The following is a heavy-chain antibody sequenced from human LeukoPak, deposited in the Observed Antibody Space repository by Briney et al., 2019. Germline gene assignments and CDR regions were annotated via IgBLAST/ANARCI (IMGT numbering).Heavy chain of an antibody. CDR1: GGSISSSSYY. Sequence: SETLSLTCTISGGSISSSSYYWGWIRQPPGKGLEWIGSIYYSGSTYYNPSLKSRVTISVDTSKNQFSLKLSSVTAADTAVYYCAKRYYYDSSGYYWHPTWDYWGQGTLVTVSS. CDR3: AKRYYYDSSGYYWHPTWDY. J-gene: IGHJ4*02. CDR2: IYYSGST. D-gene: IGHD3-22*01. V-gene: IGHV4-39*01.